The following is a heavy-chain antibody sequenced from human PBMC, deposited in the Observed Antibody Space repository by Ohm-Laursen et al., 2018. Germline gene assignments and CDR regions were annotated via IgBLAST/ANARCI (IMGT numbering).Heavy chain of an antibody. CDR2: IKSKTDGGTT. Sequence: GSLRLSCTASGFTFSNAWMSWVRQAPGKGLEWVGRIKSKTDGGTTDYAAPVKGRFTISRDDSKNTLYLQMNSLKTEDTAVYYCTTLIAVAGTGGFWGQGTLVTVSS. D-gene: IGHD6-19*01. J-gene: IGHJ4*02. V-gene: IGHV3-15*01. CDR1: GFTFSNAW. CDR3: TTLIAVAGTGGF.